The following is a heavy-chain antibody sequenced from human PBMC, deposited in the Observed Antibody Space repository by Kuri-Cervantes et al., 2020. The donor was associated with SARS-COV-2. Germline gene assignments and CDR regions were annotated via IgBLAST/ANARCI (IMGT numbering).Heavy chain of an antibody. CDR3: ARVQRGDSYYYGMDV. CDR1: GYTFTSNA. J-gene: IGHJ6*02. CDR2: INADNDNT. V-gene: IGHV1-3*01. D-gene: IGHD2-21*02. Sequence: ASLKVSCKAYGYTFTSNAMHWVRQAPGQRLEWMGWINADNDNTKYSQKFQGRVSITRDTSASTAYMELGSLRSEDTAVYYCARVQRGDSYYYGMDVWGQGTTVTVSS.